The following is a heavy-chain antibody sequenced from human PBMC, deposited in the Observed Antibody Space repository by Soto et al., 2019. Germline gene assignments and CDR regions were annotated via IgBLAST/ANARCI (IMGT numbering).Heavy chain of an antibody. CDR2: IRSKAYGGTT. Sequence: GGSLRLSCTASGFTFGDYAMSWFRQAPGKGLEWVGFIRSKAYGGTTVYAASVKGRFTISRDDSKSIAYLQMNSLKTEDTAVYYCTREFPSLDAFDIWGQGTMVTVSS. V-gene: IGHV3-49*03. J-gene: IGHJ3*02. CDR1: GFTFGDYA. CDR3: TREFPSLDAFDI.